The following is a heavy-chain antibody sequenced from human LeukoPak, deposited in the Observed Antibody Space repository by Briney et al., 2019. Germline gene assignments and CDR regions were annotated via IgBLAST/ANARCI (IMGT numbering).Heavy chain of an antibody. CDR3: VRDREYSPDC. CDR2: IKFDGSSP. V-gene: IGHV3-74*03. J-gene: IGHJ4*02. D-gene: IGHD5-18*01. CDR1: GFTFNIYW. Sequence: GGSLRLSCAASGFTFNIYWMHWVRQAPGKGLVWVSGIKFDGSSPTYAASVKGRFTISRDNAKNTLYLQINSLRAEDTAVYYCVRDREYSPDCWGQGTLVTVSS.